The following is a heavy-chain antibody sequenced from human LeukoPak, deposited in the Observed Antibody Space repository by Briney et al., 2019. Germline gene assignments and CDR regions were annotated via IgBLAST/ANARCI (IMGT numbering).Heavy chain of an antibody. CDR2: INHSGST. CDR3: ARDGDYGDLDY. J-gene: IGHJ4*02. CDR1: GGSFSGYY. Sequence: PSETLSLTCAVYGGSFSGYYWSWIRQPPGKGLEWIGEINHSGSTNYNPSLKSRVTISVDTSKNQFSLKLSSVTAADTAVYYCARDGDYGDLDYWGQGTLVTVSS. D-gene: IGHD4-17*01. V-gene: IGHV4-34*01.